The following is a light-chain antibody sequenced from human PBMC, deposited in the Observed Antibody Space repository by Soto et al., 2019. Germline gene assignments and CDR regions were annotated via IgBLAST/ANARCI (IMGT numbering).Light chain of an antibody. CDR3: QHYNSYSEA. J-gene: IGKJ1*01. Sequence: DIQMTQSPSSLSASVGDRVTIPCRASQSISSYLNWYQQKPGKAPNLLIYSASSLQSGVPSRFSGSGSGTDFTLTISSLQPEDFATYYCQHYNSYSEAFGQGTKVDIK. V-gene: IGKV1-39*01. CDR1: QSISSY. CDR2: SAS.